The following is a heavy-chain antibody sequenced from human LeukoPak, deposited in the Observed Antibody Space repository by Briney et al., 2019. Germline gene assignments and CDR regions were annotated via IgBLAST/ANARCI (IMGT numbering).Heavy chain of an antibody. CDR1: GFTFSSYA. D-gene: IGHD3-22*01. V-gene: IGHV3-30*04. Sequence: PGGSLRLSCAASGFTFSSYAMHWVRQAPGKGLEWVAVISYDGSNKYYADSVKGRFTISRDNSKNTLYLQMNSLRAEDTAVYYCARDSSYYYDSSGSLDYWGQGTLVTVSS. CDR3: ARDSSYYYDSSGSLDY. J-gene: IGHJ4*02. CDR2: ISYDGSNK.